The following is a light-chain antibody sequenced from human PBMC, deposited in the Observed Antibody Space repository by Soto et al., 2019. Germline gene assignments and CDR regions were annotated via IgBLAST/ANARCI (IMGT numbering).Light chain of an antibody. J-gene: IGKJ1*01. V-gene: IGKV1-27*01. Sequence: DIQMTQSPSSLSASVGDRVTITCRASQGIRNYLAWYQQKPGKVPKLLIYAASTLQSGVPSRFSGSGSGTDFTLTISSLQPEDVAPYYCQKYNSAPRTFGQGNKVEIK. CDR3: QKYNSAPRT. CDR2: AAS. CDR1: QGIRNY.